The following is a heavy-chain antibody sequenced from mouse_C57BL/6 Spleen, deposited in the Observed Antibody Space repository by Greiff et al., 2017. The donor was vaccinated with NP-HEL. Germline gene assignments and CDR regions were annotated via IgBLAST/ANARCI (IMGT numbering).Heavy chain of an antibody. CDR1: GFTFSDYG. CDR2: ISSGSSTI. V-gene: IGHV5-17*01. Sequence: EVQGVESGGGLVKPGGSLKLSCAASGFTFSDYGMHWVRQAPEKGLEWVAYISSGSSTIYYADTVKGRFTISRDNAKNTLFLQMTSLRSEDTAMYYCASSYGNFYYYAMDYWGQGTSVTVSS. CDR3: ASSYGNFYYYAMDY. D-gene: IGHD2-1*01. J-gene: IGHJ4*01.